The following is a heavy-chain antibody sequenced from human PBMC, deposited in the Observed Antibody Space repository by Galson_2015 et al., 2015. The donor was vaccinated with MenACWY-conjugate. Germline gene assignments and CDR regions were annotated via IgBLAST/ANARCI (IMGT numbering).Heavy chain of an antibody. CDR2: ISYDGSNK. CDR1: GFTFSSYA. J-gene: IGHJ4*02. Sequence: SLRLSCAASGFTFSSYAMHWVRQAPGKGLEWVAVISYDGSNKYYADSVKGRFTTSRDNSKNTLYLQMNSLRAEDTAVYYCARDSGYGFFGLHFDYWGQGTLLTVSS. CDR3: ARDSGYGFFGLHFDY. D-gene: IGHD5-12*01. V-gene: IGHV3-30*04.